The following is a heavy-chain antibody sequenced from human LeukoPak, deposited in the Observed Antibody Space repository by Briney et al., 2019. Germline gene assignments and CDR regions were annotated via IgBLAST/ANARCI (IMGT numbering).Heavy chain of an antibody. Sequence: GGSLRLSCAASGFTFRSYGMHWGRQAPGKGLEWVAVISYDGSNKYYADSVKGRFTISRDNSKNTLYLQMNSLRAEDTAVYYCAKDYQSYCGGDCYSQYYYGMDVWGQGTTVTVSS. CDR1: GFTFRSYG. CDR3: AKDYQSYCGGDCYSQYYYGMDV. V-gene: IGHV3-30*18. D-gene: IGHD2-21*02. J-gene: IGHJ6*02. CDR2: ISYDGSNK.